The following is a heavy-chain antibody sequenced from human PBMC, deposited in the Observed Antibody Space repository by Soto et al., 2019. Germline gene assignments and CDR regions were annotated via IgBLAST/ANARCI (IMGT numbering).Heavy chain of an antibody. CDR3: ERGLSYNWNGPDAFDL. Sequence: PGWSLKISCKGSGYSFTSYWIGWVRQMPGKGLEWMGIIYPGDSDTRYSPSFQGQVTISADKSISTAYLQWSSLKASDTAMYYCERGLSYNWNGPDAFDLWGQGQMVTDS. CDR1: GYSFTSYW. V-gene: IGHV5-51*03. D-gene: IGHD1-20*01. CDR2: IYPGDSDT. J-gene: IGHJ3*01.